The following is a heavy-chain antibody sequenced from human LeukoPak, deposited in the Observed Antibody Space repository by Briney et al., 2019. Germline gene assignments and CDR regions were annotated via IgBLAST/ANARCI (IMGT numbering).Heavy chain of an antibody. Sequence: GASGKVSCKASGYTFINHAIHWVRQAPGQRLDWMGWINIGNGNTKYSQNFQGRITITRHTSATTVYMDLSSRRPEDTAVYYWARRLGRSFDYWGQGTLVTVSS. V-gene: IGHV1-3*04. CDR3: ARRLGRSFDY. CDR2: INIGNGNT. J-gene: IGHJ4*02. D-gene: IGHD2-21*01. CDR1: GYTFINHA.